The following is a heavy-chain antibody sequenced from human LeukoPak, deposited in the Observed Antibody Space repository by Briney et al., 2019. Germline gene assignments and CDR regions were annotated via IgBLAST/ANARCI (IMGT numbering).Heavy chain of an antibody. J-gene: IGHJ4*02. V-gene: IGHV4-30-2*01. CDR1: GGSISSGGYS. Sequence: SQTLSLTCAVSGGSISSGGYSWSWIRQPPGKGLEWIGYIYHSGSTYYNPSLKSRVTISVDRSKNQFSLKLSSVTAADTAVYYCARVYLSVDYWGQGALVTVSS. CDR3: ARVYLSVDY. CDR2: IYHSGST.